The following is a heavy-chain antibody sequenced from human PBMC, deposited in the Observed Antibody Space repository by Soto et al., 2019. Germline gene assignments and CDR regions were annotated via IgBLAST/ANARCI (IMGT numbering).Heavy chain of an antibody. V-gene: IGHV4-59*01. CDR3: ARGVYYHILTGYYVYYFEY. Sequence: SETLSLTCTVSGGSISSYYWSWIRQPPGKGLEWIGYIYYSGSTNYNPSLKSRVTISVDTSKNQFSLKLSSVTAADTAVYYCARGVYYHILTGYYVYYFEYWGQGTLVTVSS. J-gene: IGHJ4*02. CDR2: IYYSGST. D-gene: IGHD3-9*01. CDR1: GGSISSYY.